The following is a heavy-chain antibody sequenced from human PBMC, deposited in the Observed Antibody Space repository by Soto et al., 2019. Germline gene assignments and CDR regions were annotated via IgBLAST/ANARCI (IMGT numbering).Heavy chain of an antibody. CDR3: AVSNYHGSGSPYDY. V-gene: IGHV3-23*01. Sequence: EVQLLESGGDLVQPGGSLRLSCAASGFTFSDRAMTWVRQAPGKGLEWVSALTPRGFNTYYTDSVRGRFTIYRDNSRNKLYIDRKSLRDEDTANYYCAVSNYHGSGSPYDYWGQGTLVAVSS. D-gene: IGHD3-10*01. CDR2: LTPRGFNT. J-gene: IGHJ4*02. CDR1: GFTFSDRA.